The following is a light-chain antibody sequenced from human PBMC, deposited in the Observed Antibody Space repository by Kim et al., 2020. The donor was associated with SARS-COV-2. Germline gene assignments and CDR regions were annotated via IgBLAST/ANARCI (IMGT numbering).Light chain of an antibody. CDR2: GKN. CDR1: SLRNYY. V-gene: IGLV3-19*01. Sequence: SSELTQDPAVSVALGQTVRITCQGDSLRNYYATWYQQKPGQAPTLVIFGKNKRPSGIPDRFSGSNSGDTASLTITGAQAEDEADYYCNSRDTTENHWVFGGGTQLTVL. CDR3: NSRDTTENHWV. J-gene: IGLJ2*01.